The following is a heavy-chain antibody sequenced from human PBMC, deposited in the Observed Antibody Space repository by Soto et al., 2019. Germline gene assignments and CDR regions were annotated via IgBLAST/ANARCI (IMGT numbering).Heavy chain of an antibody. CDR1: GGTFSSYA. V-gene: IGHV1-69*10. CDR2: IIPIGGRA. Sequence: SVKVSCKASGGTFSSYAISWVRQAPGQGLEWMGVIIPIGGRANYAQKFQGRVTMTGDTSTSTVYMELSSLRSEDTAVYYCARDGRVGRIVGATTPSDYFDYWGQGTLVTVSS. J-gene: IGHJ4*02. D-gene: IGHD1-26*01. CDR3: ARDGRVGRIVGATTPSDYFDY.